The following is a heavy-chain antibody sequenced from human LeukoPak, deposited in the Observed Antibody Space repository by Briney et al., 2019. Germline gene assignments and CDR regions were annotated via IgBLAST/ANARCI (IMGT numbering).Heavy chain of an antibody. CDR3: ARGRTSGQYNWFDP. CDR1: GGTFSSYA. CDR2: IIPIFGTA. Sequence: ASVKVSCKASGGTFSSYAIGWVRQAPGQGLEWMGGIIPIFGTANYAQKFQGRVTITADESTSTAYMELSSLRSEDTAVYYCARGRTSGQYNWFDPWGQGTLVTVSS. V-gene: IGHV1-69*01. J-gene: IGHJ5*02. D-gene: IGHD3-3*01.